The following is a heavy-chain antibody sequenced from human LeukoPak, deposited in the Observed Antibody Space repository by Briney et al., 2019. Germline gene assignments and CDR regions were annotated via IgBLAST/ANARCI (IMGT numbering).Heavy chain of an antibody. CDR2: ISSNGVNT. D-gene: IGHD2-2*03. V-gene: IGHV3-64D*06. CDR1: RFTFSSYA. J-gene: IGHJ4*02. Sequence: PGGSLRLSCSASRFTFSSYAMHWVRQAPGKGLEYDSTISSNGVNTYYADSVKGRFTISRDNSMNTLYLQMSSLRTEDTAVYYCVRDLQFGYCSSTSCYAPDFWGQGTLVTVSS. CDR3: VRDLQFGYCSSTSCYAPDF.